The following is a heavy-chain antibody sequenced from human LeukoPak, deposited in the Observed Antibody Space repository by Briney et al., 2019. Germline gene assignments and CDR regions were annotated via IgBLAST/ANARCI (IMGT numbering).Heavy chain of an antibody. Sequence: ETLSLTCTVSGDSISSNAYSWTWIRQPPGKGLEWIGYIYYSGSTNYNPSLKSRVTISVYTSENQFSVKLSSVTAADTAVYYCARLKYYYDSSGYRAEYFQHWGQGTLVTVSS. J-gene: IGHJ1*01. CDR1: GDSISSNAYS. CDR2: IYYSGST. D-gene: IGHD3-22*01. CDR3: ARLKYYYDSSGYRAEYFQH. V-gene: IGHV4-61*08.